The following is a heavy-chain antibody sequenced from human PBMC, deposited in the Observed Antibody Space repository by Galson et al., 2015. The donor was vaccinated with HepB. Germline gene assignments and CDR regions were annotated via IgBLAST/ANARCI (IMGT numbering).Heavy chain of an antibody. CDR2: ISSSGSTI. D-gene: IGHD3-3*01. CDR3: ARDYDLGENSPYYYYGMDV. V-gene: IGHV3-48*03. Sequence: SLRLSCAASGFTFSSYEMNLVRQAPGKGLEWVSYISSSGSTIYYADSVKGRFTISRDNAKNSLYLQMNSLRAEDTAVYYCARDYDLGENSPYYYYGMDVWGQGTTVTVSS. CDR1: GFTFSSYE. J-gene: IGHJ6*02.